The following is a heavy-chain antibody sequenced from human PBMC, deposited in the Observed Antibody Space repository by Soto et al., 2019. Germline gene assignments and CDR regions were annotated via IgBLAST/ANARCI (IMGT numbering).Heavy chain of an antibody. CDR3: VRLMSTDTTGYFDY. V-gene: IGHV2-5*01. D-gene: IGHD1-1*01. J-gene: IGHJ4*02. CDR1: GFSLTTPGLG. CDR2: VYWHDDK. Sequence: QITLKHSGPTLVKPTQTLTLTCTVSGFSLTTPGLGVGWIRQPPGKALEWLKLVYWHDDKRYSSSLRDRLTIARDTSNNQVVLSMTNMDPEDSATYYCVRLMSTDTTGYFDYWGQGILVTVSS.